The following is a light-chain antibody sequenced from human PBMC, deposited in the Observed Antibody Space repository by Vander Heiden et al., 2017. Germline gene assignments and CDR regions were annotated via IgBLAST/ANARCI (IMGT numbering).Light chain of an antibody. CDR3: QSYDSGPYV. CDR1: SSNIGAGYD. V-gene: IGLV1-40*01. J-gene: IGLJ1*01. Sequence: QSVLTQPPSVSGAPGQRVTIPCTGTSSNIGAGYDVYWYQQLPGTAPKPLIYGNNNRPSGVPDRFSGSKSGTSASLAITGLQAEDEADYYCQSYDSGPYVFGTGTRVTVL. CDR2: GNN.